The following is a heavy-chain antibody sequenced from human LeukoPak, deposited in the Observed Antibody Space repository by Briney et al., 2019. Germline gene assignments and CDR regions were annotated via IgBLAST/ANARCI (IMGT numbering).Heavy chain of an antibody. V-gene: IGHV3-48*04. J-gene: IGHJ3*02. D-gene: IGHD3-16*01. CDR2: ISSSSSII. Sequence: PGGSLRLSCAASAFTFSSYSMNWVREAPGKGVEWVSYISSSSSIIYYADSVKGRFTISRDNAKNSLYLQMNSLRAEDTAVYYCARDTSHDIGGVRNAFDIWGQGTMVTVSS. CDR1: AFTFSSYS. CDR3: ARDTSHDIGGVRNAFDI.